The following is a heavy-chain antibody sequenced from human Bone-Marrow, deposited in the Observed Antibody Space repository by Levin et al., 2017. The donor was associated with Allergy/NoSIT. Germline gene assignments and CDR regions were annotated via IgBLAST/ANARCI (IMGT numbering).Heavy chain of an antibody. V-gene: IGHV1-2*06. D-gene: IGHD2-15*01. CDR3: AKERGAGAWYFDY. J-gene: IGHJ4*02. CDR2: INPNSGVT. Sequence: GESLKISCKTSGYTFTGYYMHWVRQAPGQGLEWVGRINPNSGVTNYAQKFQGRVTMTRDTSISTAYMELSRLRSDDTAVYYCAKERGAGAWYFDYWGQGTLVTVSS. CDR1: GYTFTGYY.